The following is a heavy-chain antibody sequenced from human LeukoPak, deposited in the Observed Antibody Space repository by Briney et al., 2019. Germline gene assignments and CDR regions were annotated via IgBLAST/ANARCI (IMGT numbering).Heavy chain of an antibody. D-gene: IGHD3-10*01. CDR2: IYTSGST. CDR3: ARQSYYGSGSYSDAFDI. CDR1: GASISSGTHY. J-gene: IGHJ3*02. Sequence: ETLSLTCTVSGASISSGTHYWGWIRQPPGKGLEWIGSIYTSGSTNYNPSLKSRVTISVDTSKNQFSLKLSSVTAADTAVYYCARQSYYGSGSYSDAFDIWGQGTMVTVSS. V-gene: IGHV4-39*01.